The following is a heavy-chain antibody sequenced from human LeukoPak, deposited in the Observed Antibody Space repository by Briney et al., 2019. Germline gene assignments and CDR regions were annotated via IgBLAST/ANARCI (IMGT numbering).Heavy chain of an antibody. Sequence: GGSLRLSCAASGFTFDDYAMHWVRQAPGKGLEWVSGISWNSGSIGYADSVKGRFTISRDNAKNSLYLQMNSLRAEDTALYYCAKGGYSYGYAFHFDYWGQGTLVTVSS. CDR3: AKGGYSYGYAFHFDY. V-gene: IGHV3-9*01. CDR1: GFTFDDYA. J-gene: IGHJ4*02. CDR2: ISWNSGSI. D-gene: IGHD5-18*01.